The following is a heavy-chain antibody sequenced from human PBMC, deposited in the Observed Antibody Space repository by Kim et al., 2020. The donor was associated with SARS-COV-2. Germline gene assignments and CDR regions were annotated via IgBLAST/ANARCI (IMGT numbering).Heavy chain of an antibody. CDR2: ISWNSGSI. CDR3: AKAKGDVVVIANNAFDI. CDR1: GFTFDVYA. J-gene: IGHJ3*02. V-gene: IGHV3-9*01. D-gene: IGHD2-21*01. Sequence: GGSLRLSCAASGFTFDVYAMHWVRQAPGKGLERVSGISWNSGSIGYADSVKGRFTISRDNAKNSLYLQMNSLRAEDTALYYCAKAKGDVVVIANNAFDI.